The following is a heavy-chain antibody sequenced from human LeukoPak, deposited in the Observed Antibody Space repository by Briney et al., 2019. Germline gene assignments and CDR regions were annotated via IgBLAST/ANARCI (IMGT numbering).Heavy chain of an antibody. J-gene: IGHJ4*02. D-gene: IGHD3/OR15-3a*01. CDR2: IKQDGSEE. CDR3: ARDGLGSAFGY. V-gene: IGHV3-7*01. CDR1: GFTFSSYW. Sequence: GGSLRLSCAASGFTFSSYWMTWVRQAPGKGLERVANIKQDGSEEYYVDSVKGRFTISRDNAKNSLYLQMNSLRAEDTAVYYCARDGLGSAFGYWGQGTLVTVSS.